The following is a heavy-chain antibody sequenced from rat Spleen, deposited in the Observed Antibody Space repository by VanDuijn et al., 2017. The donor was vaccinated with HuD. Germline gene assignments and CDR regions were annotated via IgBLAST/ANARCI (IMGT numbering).Heavy chain of an antibody. CDR3: ARQSPYYFDY. V-gene: IGHV5-25*01. J-gene: IGHJ2*01. CDR2: ISTDGGHT. Sequence: EVQLVESGGGIVQPGRSMKLSCVASGFTFSDYGMAWVRQAPKKGLEWVAYISTDGGHTYYRDSVKGRFTISRDNAKSTLYLQMDSLRSEDTATYYCARQSPYYFDYWGQGVMVTVSS. D-gene: IGHD3-1*01. CDR1: GFTFSDYG.